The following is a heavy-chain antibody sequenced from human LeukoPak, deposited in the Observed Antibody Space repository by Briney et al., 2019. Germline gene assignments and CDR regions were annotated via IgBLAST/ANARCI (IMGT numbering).Heavy chain of an antibody. Sequence: SETLSLTCDVFGGSFTDYFWTWIRQSPGKGLEWIGEINDYSGNTNYNPSLNSRVSISLEKSKNQFSLELRSVTAADTAVYYCARGRIAKIVVVHSLQYGMDVWGQGTTVTVSS. CDR1: GGSFTDYF. CDR3: ARGRIAKIVVVHSLQYGMDV. CDR2: INDYSGNT. J-gene: IGHJ6*02. V-gene: IGHV4-34*01. D-gene: IGHD3-22*01.